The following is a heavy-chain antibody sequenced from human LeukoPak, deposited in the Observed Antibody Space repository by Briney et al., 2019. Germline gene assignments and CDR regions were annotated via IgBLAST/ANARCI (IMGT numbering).Heavy chain of an antibody. CDR3: AKSGSGWYFGYFDY. J-gene: IGHJ4*02. Sequence: PGGSLRLSCAASGFTFSSYSMNWVRQAPGKGLEWVSSISSSSSYIYYADSVKGRFTISRDNSKNTLYLQMNSLRAEDTAVYYCAKSGSGWYFGYFDYWGQGTLVTVSS. CDR1: GFTFSSYS. V-gene: IGHV3-21*04. D-gene: IGHD6-19*01. CDR2: ISSSSSYI.